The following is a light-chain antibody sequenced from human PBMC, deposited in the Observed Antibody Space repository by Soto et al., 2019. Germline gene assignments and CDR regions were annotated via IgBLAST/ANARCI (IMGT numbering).Light chain of an antibody. CDR1: NSDVGSYNL. V-gene: IGLV2-23*01. J-gene: IGLJ2*01. CDR3: CSYAGSGTGV. Sequence: QSALTQPASVSGSPGQSITISCTGTNSDVGSYNLVSWYQQHPGKAPKLMIYEGSKRPSGVSNRFSGSKSGNTASLTISGLQAEDEADYYCCSYAGSGTGVFGGGTKLTVL. CDR2: EGS.